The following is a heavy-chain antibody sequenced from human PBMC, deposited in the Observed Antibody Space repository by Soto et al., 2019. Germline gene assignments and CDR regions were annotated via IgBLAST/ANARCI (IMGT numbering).Heavy chain of an antibody. J-gene: IGHJ6*02. V-gene: IGHV1-3*01. CDR1: GNTFSSYT. CDR2: INAGNGNT. D-gene: IGHD2-2*01. Sequence: QVQLVQSGAEVKKPGASVKVSCKASGNTFSSYTMHWVRQAPGQRLEWMGWINAGNGNTKYSQKFQARVTITRDTTESTAYMELSSLKSEDTAVYYCARESGDIVVVPAATEDYGMDVWGQGTTVTVSS. CDR3: ARESGDIVVVPAATEDYGMDV.